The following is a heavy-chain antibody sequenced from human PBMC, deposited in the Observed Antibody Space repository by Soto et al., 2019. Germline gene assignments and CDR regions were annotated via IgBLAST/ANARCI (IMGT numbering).Heavy chain of an antibody. CDR3: AVTRGGSSSLSFDY. D-gene: IGHD6-6*01. V-gene: IGHV3-13*01. J-gene: IGHJ4*02. CDR1: GFTFSSYD. CDR2: IGTAGDT. Sequence: GGSLRLSCAASGFTFSSYDMHWVRQATGKGLEWVSAIGTAGDTYYPGSVKGRFTISRENAKNSLYLQMNSPRAGDTAVYYCAVTRGGSSSLSFDYWGQGTLVTVSS.